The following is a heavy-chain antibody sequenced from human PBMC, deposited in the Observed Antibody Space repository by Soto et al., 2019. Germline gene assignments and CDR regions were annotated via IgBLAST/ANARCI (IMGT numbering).Heavy chain of an antibody. J-gene: IGHJ6*02. CDR3: AIKPRDGAPVRAYGIDF. D-gene: IGHD4-17*01. CDR1: GGTFSSYA. V-gene: IGHV1-69*13. Sequence: SVKVSCKASGGTFSSYAISWVRQAPGQGLEKMGGIIPIFGTENYAQKFQGRVTITADESTRPAYMELRSLRSEDTAVYFFAIKPRDGAPVRAYGIDFWGQGTTVTVSS. CDR2: IIPIFGTE.